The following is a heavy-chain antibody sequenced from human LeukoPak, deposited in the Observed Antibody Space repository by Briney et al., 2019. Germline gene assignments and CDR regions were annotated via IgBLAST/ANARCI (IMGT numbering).Heavy chain of an antibody. CDR1: RDSFSGSY. CDR3: ARCAQGIAAAGTGWFYP. Sequence: PETPSLTCAVHRDSFSGSYRSSIRQPPRKRLEWSGEINHSGGTNYNPSLKSRATISVDTSKTQFSLKRSSATGADTAVYYCARCAQGIAAAGTGWFYPWGQGTLVTVSS. CDR2: INHSGGT. V-gene: IGHV4-34*01. D-gene: IGHD6-13*01. J-gene: IGHJ5*02.